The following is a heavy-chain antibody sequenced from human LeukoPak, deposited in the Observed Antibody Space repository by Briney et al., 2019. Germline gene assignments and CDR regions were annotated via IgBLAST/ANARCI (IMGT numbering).Heavy chain of an antibody. V-gene: IGHV3-66*01. CDR1: GCTVSTNY. CDR2: IYSGGST. D-gene: IGHD3-10*01. J-gene: IGHJ6*02. Sequence: TGGPLRLSCAASGCTVSTNYMSWVRQARGKGLEWVSFIYSGGSTYYGDSVKGRFTISRDNSKNTLYLQMNSLRAEDTAVYYCARWAMVGVPYGMDVWGQGTTVTVSS. CDR3: ARWAMVGVPYGMDV.